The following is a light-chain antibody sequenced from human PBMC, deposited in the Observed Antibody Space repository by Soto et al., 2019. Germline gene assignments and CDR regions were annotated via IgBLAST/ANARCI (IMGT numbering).Light chain of an antibody. Sequence: QSALTQPPSVSGAPGQRVTISCTGSSSNIGAHYDVNWYQQLPGTAPKLLIYGNNNRPSGVPDRFSGSKSGTSASLAITGLQAEDEADYYCQSYDSSLSGVVFGGGTKLTVL. J-gene: IGLJ2*01. V-gene: IGLV1-40*01. CDR1: SSNIGAHYD. CDR2: GNN. CDR3: QSYDSSLSGVV.